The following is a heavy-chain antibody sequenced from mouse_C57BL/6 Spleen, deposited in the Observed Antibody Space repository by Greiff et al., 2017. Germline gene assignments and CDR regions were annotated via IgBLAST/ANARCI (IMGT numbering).Heavy chain of an antibody. J-gene: IGHJ1*03. CDR2: IYPGSGST. CDR3: ARRGFDNGISYGYFEV. D-gene: IGHD1-1*01. CDR1: GYTFTSYW. Sequence: QVQLQQPGAELVKPGASVKMSCKASGYTFTSYWITWVKQRPGQGLEWIGDIYPGSGSTNYNEKFKSKATLTVDTSYSTAYMQLSRLTSEDSAVYYCARRGFDNGISYGYFEVWGTGTTVTVSS. V-gene: IGHV1-55*01.